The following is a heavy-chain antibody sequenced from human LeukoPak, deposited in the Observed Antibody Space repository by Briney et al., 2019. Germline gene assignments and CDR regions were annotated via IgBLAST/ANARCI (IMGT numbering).Heavy chain of an antibody. CDR3: ARTKSRAALLNYYYAIDV. V-gene: IGHV4-59*01. CDR2: VYNAGST. D-gene: IGHD2-8*01. Sequence: SETLSLTCTVSGDSISDYSWSWIRQPPGKGLEWIGYVYNAGSTNYNPSLKSRVTISIDTSKNQVSLKARSVTAADTAIYYCARTKSRAALLNYYYAIDVWGQGTTVTVSS. CDR1: GDSISDYS. J-gene: IGHJ6*02.